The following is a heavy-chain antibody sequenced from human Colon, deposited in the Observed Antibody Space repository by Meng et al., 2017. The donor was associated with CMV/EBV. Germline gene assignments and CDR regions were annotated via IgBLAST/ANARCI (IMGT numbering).Heavy chain of an antibody. V-gene: IGHV3-74*01. CDR1: GFTFSSKW. J-gene: IGHJ4*02. CDR2: INTDGSTT. CDR3: SSRDY. Sequence: VKLWESGGGLVQPGGSLKLSCAASGFTFSSKWMHWLRQGPGKGLVWVTRINTDGSTTYYADSVKGRFTISRDNAKNTLYLQMNSLRSDDSALYYCSSRDYCGQGTLVTVSS.